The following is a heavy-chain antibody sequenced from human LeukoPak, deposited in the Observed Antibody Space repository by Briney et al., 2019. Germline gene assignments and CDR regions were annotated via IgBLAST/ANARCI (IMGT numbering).Heavy chain of an antibody. CDR1: GFTFSSYA. CDR2: ISYDGSNK. J-gene: IGHJ4*02. D-gene: IGHD6-13*01. CDR3: AKAPSPSSSSWY. Sequence: PGGSLRLSCAASGFTFSSYAMHWVRQAPGKGLEWVAVISYDGSNKYYADSVKGRFAISRDNSKNTVYLQMNSLRAEDRAVYYCAKAPSPSSSSWYWGQGTLVTVSS. V-gene: IGHV3-30*09.